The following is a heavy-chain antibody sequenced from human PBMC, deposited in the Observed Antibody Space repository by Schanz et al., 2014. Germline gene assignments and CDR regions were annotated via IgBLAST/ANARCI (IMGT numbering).Heavy chain of an antibody. Sequence: QVHLQESGPGLVKPSETLSLTCTVSGDSITSHFWSWTRQPPGKGLELIGFFYYGGSTNYNPSLKSGVAISAATSKNQLSLRLTSVTAADTATYYCARRRRGHGMDVWGQGTTVTVSS. V-gene: IGHV4-59*08. J-gene: IGHJ6*02. CDR1: GDSITSHF. CDR3: ARRRRGHGMDV. CDR2: FYYGGST.